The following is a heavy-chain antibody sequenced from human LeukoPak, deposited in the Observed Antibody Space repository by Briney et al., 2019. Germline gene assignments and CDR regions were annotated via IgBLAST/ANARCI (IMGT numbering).Heavy chain of an antibody. CDR3: AKDPRDHSYGWSWRYFDY. V-gene: IGHV3-30*02. CDR2: IRYDGGNK. CDR1: GFTFSSYV. J-gene: IGHJ4*02. D-gene: IGHD5-18*01. Sequence: GGSLRLSCAASGFTFSSYVMHWVRQAPGKGLEWVAFIRYDGGNKYCSDSVKGRFTISRDNPKNTLYLQMNSLRPEDTAVYYCAKDPRDHSYGWSWRYFDYWGQGTLVTVSS.